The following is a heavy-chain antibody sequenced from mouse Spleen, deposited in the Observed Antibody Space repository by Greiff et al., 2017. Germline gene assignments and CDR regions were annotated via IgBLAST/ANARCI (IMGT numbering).Heavy chain of an antibody. CDR1: GYTFTNYW. J-gene: IGHJ2*01. CDR2: IYPGGGYT. CDR3: ARYYYGYDGHYFDY. D-gene: IGHD2-2*01. Sequence: VQLQQSGAELVRPGTSVKMSCKASGYTFTNYWIGWAKQRPGHGLEWIGDIYPGGGYTNYNEKFKGKATLTVDKSSSTAYMELRSLTSEDTAVYYCARYYYGYDGHYFDYWGQGTTLTVSS. V-gene: IGHV1-63*01.